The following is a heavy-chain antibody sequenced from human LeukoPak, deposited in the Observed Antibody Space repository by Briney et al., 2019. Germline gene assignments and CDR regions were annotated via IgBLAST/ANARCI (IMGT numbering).Heavy chain of an antibody. D-gene: IGHD3-22*01. CDR1: GYTFTGYY. CDR3: ARVGGYYDSSGRALDYYYYMDV. Sequence: ASVKVSCKASGYTFTGYYMHWVRQAPGQGLEWMGWINPNSGGTNYARKFQGRVTMTRDTAIRTAYMELSSLRSEDTAVYYCARVGGYYDSSGRALDYYYYMDVWGKGTTVTVSS. CDR2: INPNSGGT. V-gene: IGHV1-2*02. J-gene: IGHJ6*03.